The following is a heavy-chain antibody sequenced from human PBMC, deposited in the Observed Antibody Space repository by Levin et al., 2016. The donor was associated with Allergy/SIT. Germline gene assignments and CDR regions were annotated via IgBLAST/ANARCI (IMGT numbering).Heavy chain of an antibody. Sequence: ASVKVSCKASGYTFISYAMHWVRQAPGQRLEWMGWINAGNGNTKYSQKFQGRVTITWDTSATTAYMELSSLISEDTAVYYCTKEKPWGLMDVWGQGTTVTVSS. CDR3: TKEKPWGLMDV. D-gene: IGHD1-14*01. V-gene: IGHV1-3*01. CDR1: GYTFISYA. J-gene: IGHJ6*02. CDR2: INAGNGNT.